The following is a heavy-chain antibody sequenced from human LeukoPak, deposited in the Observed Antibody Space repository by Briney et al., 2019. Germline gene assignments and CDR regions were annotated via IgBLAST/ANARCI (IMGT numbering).Heavy chain of an antibody. CDR3: ARGGTRIQLWLREYFQH. CDR2: ISSGSTYK. D-gene: IGHD5-18*01. CDR1: GFTFSSYG. V-gene: IGHV3-21*04. J-gene: IGHJ1*01. Sequence: GGSLRLSCAASGFTFSSYGMNWVRQAPGKGLEWVSSISSGSTYKYYADSMKGRFTISRDNAKNSLYLQMNSLRAEDTAVYYCARGGTRIQLWLREYFQHWGQGTLVTVSS.